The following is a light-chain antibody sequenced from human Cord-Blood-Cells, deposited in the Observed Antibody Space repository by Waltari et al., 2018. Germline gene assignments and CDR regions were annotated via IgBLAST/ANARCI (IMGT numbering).Light chain of an antibody. CDR1: QSVSSY. V-gene: IGKV3-11*01. Sequence: VLTRSPATLSLSPGERATLPCRASQSVSSYLAWYQQKPDQAPRPPSYDASNRATGIPAMFSGSGSGTDFTLASSSLEPEDCPVYCGQQRSNWPILPFGAGNKV. CDR2: DAS. CDR3: QQRSNWPILP. J-gene: IGKJ3*01.